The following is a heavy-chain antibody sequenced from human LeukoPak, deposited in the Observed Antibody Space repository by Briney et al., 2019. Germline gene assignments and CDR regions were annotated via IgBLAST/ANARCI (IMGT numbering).Heavy chain of an antibody. Sequence: PGGSLRLSCAASASGFTFSSAWMSWVRQAPGKGLEWVGRIKSKIDGGTTDYAAPVIGRFTISRDDSKNTLHLQMDSLKTEDTGVYYCATPPHAVRGVSWGQGILVTVSS. CDR3: ATPPHAVRGVS. CDR2: IKSKIDGGTT. CDR1: GFTFSSAW. V-gene: IGHV3-15*01. D-gene: IGHD3-10*01. J-gene: IGHJ5*02.